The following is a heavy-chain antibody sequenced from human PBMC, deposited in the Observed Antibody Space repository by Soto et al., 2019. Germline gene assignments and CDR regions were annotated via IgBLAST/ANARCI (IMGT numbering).Heavy chain of an antibody. Sequence: QVQLVESGGGVVQPGRSLRLSCAASGFPFSTYGMHRVREGPGKGLEWVAVISYDGSNKYYAESVKGRFTISRDNSKNTLYLQMNSLRPEDMALYYCVGGQYYFDYRGQGTLVTVSS. CDR1: GFPFSTYG. D-gene: IGHD3-10*01. CDR2: ISYDGSNK. V-gene: IGHV3-30*03. CDR3: VGGQYYFDY. J-gene: IGHJ4*02.